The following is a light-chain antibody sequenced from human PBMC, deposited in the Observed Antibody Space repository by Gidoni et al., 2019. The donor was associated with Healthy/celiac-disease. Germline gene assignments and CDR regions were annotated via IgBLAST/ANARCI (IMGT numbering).Light chain of an antibody. CDR3: QQYDSTPLT. CDR2: WAS. Sequence: DILMSLSPDSLAVSLVERATINCKSSQSVLYSSNNKNYLAWYQQKPGQPPKLLIYWASTRESGVPDRFSGSGSGTDFTLTISSLQAEDVAVYYCQQYDSTPLTFGPGTKVDIK. CDR1: QSVLYSSNNKNY. V-gene: IGKV4-1*01. J-gene: IGKJ3*01.